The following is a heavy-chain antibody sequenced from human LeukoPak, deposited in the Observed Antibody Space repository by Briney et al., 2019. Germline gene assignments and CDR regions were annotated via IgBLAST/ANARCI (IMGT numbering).Heavy chain of an antibody. CDR2: ISYDGSNK. Sequence: GRSLRLSCAASGFTFSSYGMHWVRQAPGKGLEWVAVISYDGSNKYYADSVKGRFTISRDNSKNTLYLQMNSLRAEDTAVYYCARDLRDGLVAFDIWGQGTMVTVSS. V-gene: IGHV3-30*03. J-gene: IGHJ3*02. CDR3: ARDLRDGLVAFDI. CDR1: GFTFSSYG.